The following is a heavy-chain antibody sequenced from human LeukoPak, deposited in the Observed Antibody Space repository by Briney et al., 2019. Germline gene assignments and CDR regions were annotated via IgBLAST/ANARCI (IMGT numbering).Heavy chain of an antibody. D-gene: IGHD3-10*01. CDR2: ISSSSNTI. CDR3: ARDRGPYYAGSGNTFDV. CDR1: GFTFINYD. Sequence: PGGSLRLSCAASGFTFINYDMNWVRQAPGKGLEWISYISSSSNTIYYAASVKGRFTASRDNPKNSLFLQMNSLRVEDTAVHYCARDRGPYYAGSGNTFDVWGHGTMLTVSS. J-gene: IGHJ3*01. V-gene: IGHV3-48*03.